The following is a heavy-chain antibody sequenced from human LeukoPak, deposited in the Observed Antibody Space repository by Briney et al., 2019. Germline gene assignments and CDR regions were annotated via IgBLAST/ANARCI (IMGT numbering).Heavy chain of an antibody. J-gene: IGHJ6*02. CDR2: ISAYNGNT. CDR1: GYTFTSYG. V-gene: IGHV1-18*01. D-gene: IGHD2-15*01. CDR3: ARDLLGYCSGGSCPKMDV. Sequence: GASVKVSCKASGYTFTSYGISWVRQARGQGLEWMGWISAYNGNTNYAQKLQGRVTMTTDTSTSTAYMELRSLRSDDTAVYYCARDLLGYCSGGSCPKMDVWGQGTTVTVSS.